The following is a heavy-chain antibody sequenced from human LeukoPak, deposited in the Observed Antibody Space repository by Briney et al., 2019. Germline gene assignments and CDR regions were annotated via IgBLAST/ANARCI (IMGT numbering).Heavy chain of an antibody. CDR3: ARDTTSIRGACGY. D-gene: IGHD2/OR15-2a*01. V-gene: IGHV1-69*01. J-gene: IGHJ4*02. CDR2: IIPIFGTA. CDR1: GGTFSSHA. Sequence: SVKVSCKASGGTFSSHAISWVRQAPGQGLEWMGGIIPIFGTAKYAQKFQGRVTITADESTSAAYMELSSLRSEDTAVYYCARDTTSIRGACGYWGQGTLVTVSS.